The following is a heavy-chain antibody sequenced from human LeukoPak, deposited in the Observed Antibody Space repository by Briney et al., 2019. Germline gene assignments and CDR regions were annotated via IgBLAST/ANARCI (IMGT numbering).Heavy chain of an antibody. Sequence: ASANVSCKASGYTFTSYAMNWVRQAPGQGLEWMGWINTNTGNPTYAQGFTGRFVFSLDTSVSTAYLQISSLKAEDTAVYYCARDFHPGYYDSSGYLDYWGQGTLVTVSS. CDR1: GYTFTSYA. D-gene: IGHD3-22*01. V-gene: IGHV7-4-1*02. CDR3: ARDFHPGYYDSSGYLDY. CDR2: INTNTGNP. J-gene: IGHJ4*02.